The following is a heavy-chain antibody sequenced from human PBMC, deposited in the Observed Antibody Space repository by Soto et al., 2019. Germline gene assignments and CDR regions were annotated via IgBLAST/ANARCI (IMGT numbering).Heavy chain of an antibody. CDR2: ISGSGGST. Sequence: EVQLLESGGGLVQPGGSLRLSCAASGFTFSSYDMSCVRQAPGKGLEWVSAISGSGGSTYYADSVKGRFTISRDNSKNTLYLQMNSLRAEDTAVYYCAKGSIVVVVGWFDPWGQGTLVTVSS. CDR3: AKGSIVVVVGWFDP. J-gene: IGHJ5*02. CDR1: GFTFSSYD. V-gene: IGHV3-23*01. D-gene: IGHD3-22*01.